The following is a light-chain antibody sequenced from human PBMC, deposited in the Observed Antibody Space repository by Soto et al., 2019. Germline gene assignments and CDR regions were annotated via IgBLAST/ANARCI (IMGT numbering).Light chain of an antibody. J-gene: IGKJ4*01. CDR3: QLYDSYPLT. V-gene: IGKV1-5*03. CDR2: KAS. CDR1: QTMNKW. Sequence: DIQMTQSPSTLSATVGDRVTITCRASQTMNKWLAWYQQKPGKAPKLLIYKASSLESEVPSRFSGSGSGTEFILTISSLQPDDFATYSCQLYDSYPLTFGGGTKVEIK.